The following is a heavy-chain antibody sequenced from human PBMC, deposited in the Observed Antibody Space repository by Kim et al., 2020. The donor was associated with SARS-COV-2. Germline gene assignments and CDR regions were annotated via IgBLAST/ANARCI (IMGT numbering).Heavy chain of an antibody. D-gene: IGHD3-22*01. J-gene: IGHJ4*02. CDR3: ARLPGYDNKWYLDY. CDR1: GYMFTTYW. Sequence: GESLKISCKGSGYMFTTYWIAWVRQMPGKGLEWMGMIYPGDSATRYSPPFQGQVTISADRSISAAYLKWSSLKASDTAMYYCARLPGYDNKWYLDYWGQGTLVTVSS. V-gene: IGHV5-51*01. CDR2: IYPGDSAT.